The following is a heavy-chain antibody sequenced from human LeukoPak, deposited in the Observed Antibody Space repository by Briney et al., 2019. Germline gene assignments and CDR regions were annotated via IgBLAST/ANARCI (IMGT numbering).Heavy chain of an antibody. Sequence: SETLSLTCAVYGGSFSGYYWSWIRQPPGKGLEWIGEINHSGSTNYNPSLKSRVTISVDTSKNQFSLKLSSVTAADTAVYYCAISGGLWAAAPPAVDYWGQGTLVTVSS. CDR2: INHSGST. J-gene: IGHJ4*02. D-gene: IGHD2-2*01. CDR1: GGSFSGYY. V-gene: IGHV4-34*01. CDR3: AISGGLWAAAPPAVDY.